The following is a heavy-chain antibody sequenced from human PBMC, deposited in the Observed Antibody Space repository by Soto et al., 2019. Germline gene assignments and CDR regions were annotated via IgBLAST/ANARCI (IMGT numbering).Heavy chain of an antibody. V-gene: IGHV4-30-4*01. CDR3: ARVVVPAALYYYGMDV. J-gene: IGHJ6*02. CDR2: IYYSGST. CDR1: GGSISSGDYY. Sequence: SETLSLTCTVSGGSISSGDYYWSWIRQPPGKGLEWIGYIYYSGSTYYNPSLKSRVTISVDTSKNQFSLKLSSVTAADTAVYYCARVVVPAALYYYGMDVWGQGTTVTVSS. D-gene: IGHD2-2*01.